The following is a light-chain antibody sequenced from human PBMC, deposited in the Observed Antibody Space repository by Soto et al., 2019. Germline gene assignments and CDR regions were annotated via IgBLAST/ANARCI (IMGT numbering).Light chain of an antibody. CDR3: QRSDNLPLT. Sequence: DIQMTQSPSSLSASVGDKVTITCQASQDINNYLNWYQQKPGKAPKLLIYDASNLETGVPSRFSGSGSGTDFTFAISSLQPEDIATYYCQRSDNLPLTFGGGTKVQT. CDR1: QDINNY. V-gene: IGKV1-33*01. J-gene: IGKJ4*01. CDR2: DAS.